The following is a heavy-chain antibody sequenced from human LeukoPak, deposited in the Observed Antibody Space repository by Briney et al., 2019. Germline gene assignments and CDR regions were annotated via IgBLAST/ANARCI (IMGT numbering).Heavy chain of an antibody. Sequence: GGSLRLSCAASGFTFSSYWMSWVRQAPGKGLEWVANIKQDGSEKYYVDSVKGRFTISRDNAKNSLYLQMNSLRAEDTAVYYCAREGHDYGDLLGGFDYWGQGTLVTASS. D-gene: IGHD4-17*01. J-gene: IGHJ4*02. V-gene: IGHV3-7*01. CDR1: GFTFSSYW. CDR2: IKQDGSEK. CDR3: AREGHDYGDLLGGFDY.